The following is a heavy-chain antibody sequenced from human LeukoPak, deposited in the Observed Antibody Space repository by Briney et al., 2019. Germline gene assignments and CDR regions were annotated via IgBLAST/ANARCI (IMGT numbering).Heavy chain of an antibody. D-gene: IGHD5-12*01. CDR1: GYTFTSYA. Sequence: GASVKVSCKASGYTFTSYAMNWVRQAPGQGLEWMGWINTNTGNPTYAQGFTGRFVFSLDTSVSTAYLQISSLKAEDTAVYYCARTGVGWGGIVATNLDYYYYMDVWGKGTTVTVSS. CDR3: ARTGVGWGGIVATNLDYYYYMDV. J-gene: IGHJ6*03. V-gene: IGHV7-4-1*02. CDR2: INTNTGNP.